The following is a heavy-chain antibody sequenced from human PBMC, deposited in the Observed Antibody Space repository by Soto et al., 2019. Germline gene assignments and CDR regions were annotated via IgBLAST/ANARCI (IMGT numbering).Heavy chain of an antibody. J-gene: IGHJ3*02. CDR3: AKDRGRPDAFNI. Sequence: SLRLSCAGSGYNFGGFRMHWVRQAPGKGLVWVSRIDNGGTNTVYADAVKGRFTISRDNAKNTLYLQMNSLRAEDTAVYYCAKDRGRPDAFNIWGQGTMVTVSS. V-gene: IGHV3-74*01. D-gene: IGHD3-10*01. CDR2: IDNGGTNT. CDR1: GYNFGGFR.